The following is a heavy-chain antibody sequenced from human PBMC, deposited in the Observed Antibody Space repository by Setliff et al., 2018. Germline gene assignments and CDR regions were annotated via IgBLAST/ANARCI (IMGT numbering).Heavy chain of an antibody. D-gene: IGHD2-15*01. Sequence: ASVKVSCKTSGYNFITLGINWVRQAPGQGLEWVGWISPYSGKTDYAQKFQGRVIMTIDSSTTTAYMELKNLRSDDTAVYFCARGRGPDIVVTIPGDYWGQGTQVTVSS. CDR3: ARGRGPDIVVTIPGDY. CDR2: ISPYSGKT. CDR1: GYNFITLG. V-gene: IGHV1-18*01. J-gene: IGHJ4*02.